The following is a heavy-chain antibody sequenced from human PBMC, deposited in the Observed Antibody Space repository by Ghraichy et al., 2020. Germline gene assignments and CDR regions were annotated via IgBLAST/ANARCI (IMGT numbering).Heavy chain of an antibody. CDR1: GFTFSSYA. Sequence: GESLNISCAVSGFTFSSYAMSWVRQAPGKGLEWVSGITGGGGNTYYADSVKGRFTISRDNSKNTLFLQMHSLRVEDTAVYYCAKDIRTGDGQIPDDWGQGTLVTVSS. D-gene: IGHD7-27*01. V-gene: IGHV3-23*01. CDR2: ITGGGGNT. CDR3: AKDIRTGDGQIPDD. J-gene: IGHJ4*02.